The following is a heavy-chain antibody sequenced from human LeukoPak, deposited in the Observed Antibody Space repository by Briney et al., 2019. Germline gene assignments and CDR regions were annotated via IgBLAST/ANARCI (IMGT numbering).Heavy chain of an antibody. D-gene: IGHD3-10*01. V-gene: IGHV3-7*01. CDR2: IKQDGSEK. CDR1: GFMFSNYW. J-gene: IGHJ4*02. Sequence: GGSLRLSCAASGFMFSNYWMTWVRQAPGKGLEWVANIKQDGSEKYYVDSVKGRFTISRNNAENSLYLQMSSLRAEDTAVYYCARVEGDSYGSGTYHRHLDYLGQGTLVTVSS. CDR3: ARVEGDSYGSGTYHRHLDY.